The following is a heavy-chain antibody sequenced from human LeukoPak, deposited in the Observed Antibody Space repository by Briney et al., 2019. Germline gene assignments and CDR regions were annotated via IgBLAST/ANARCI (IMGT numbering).Heavy chain of an antibody. D-gene: IGHD6-19*01. CDR2: IYYSGST. J-gene: IGHJ4*02. Sequence: PSETLSLTCTVSGGSISSGSYYWSWIRQPPGKGLEWIGYIYYSGSTNYNPSLKSRVTISVDTSKNQFSLKLSSVTAADTAVYYCAREVAGTIGIDYWGQGTLVTVSS. CDR1: GGSISSGSYY. CDR3: AREVAGTIGIDY. V-gene: IGHV4-61*01.